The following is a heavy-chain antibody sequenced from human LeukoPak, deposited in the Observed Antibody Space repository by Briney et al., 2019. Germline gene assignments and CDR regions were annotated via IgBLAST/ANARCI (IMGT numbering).Heavy chain of an antibody. D-gene: IGHD3-10*01. J-gene: IGHJ5*02. CDR2: IYYSGNT. Sequence: SETLTLTCTVSGGSITGHNWNWIRQPPGKGLEWIGYIYYSGNTDYNPSLKSRVTISVDTSKNQFSLKLSSVTAADTAVYYCARGGSGSYYKSWFDPWGQGTLVTVSS. CDR3: ARGGSGSYYKSWFDP. V-gene: IGHV4-59*11. CDR1: GGSITGHN.